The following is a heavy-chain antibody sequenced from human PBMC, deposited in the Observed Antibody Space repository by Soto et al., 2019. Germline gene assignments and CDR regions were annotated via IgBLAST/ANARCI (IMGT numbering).Heavy chain of an antibody. J-gene: IGHJ4*02. CDR2: LSGGGGST. CDR1: GLTFSSYA. Sequence: PGGSLRLSCAASGLTFSSYAMRWVCQAPGKGLEWVLGLSGGGGSTRYADSVKGRFTISRDNAKNSLYLQMNSLRAEDTAFYYCAKDTGPNWGQGTLVTVSS. CDR3: AKDTGPN. V-gene: IGHV3-23*01.